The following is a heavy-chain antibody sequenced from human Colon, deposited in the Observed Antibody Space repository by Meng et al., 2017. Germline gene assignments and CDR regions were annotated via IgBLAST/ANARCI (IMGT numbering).Heavy chain of an antibody. CDR2: INDRGTI. CDR1: GGYLSGYF. Sequence: QVQLQQWGEGLLNASETLSLTCGVYGGYLSGYFWSWIRQSPAKGLEFMVVINDRGTINYNPSLRSRVTMSRDTSKNQFSLHLTSVTAADTATYFCARGGGVVAGRYTWLDPWGQGTLVTVSS. J-gene: IGHJ5*02. D-gene: IGHD2-15*01. V-gene: IGHV4-34*01. CDR3: ARGGGVVAGRYTWLDP.